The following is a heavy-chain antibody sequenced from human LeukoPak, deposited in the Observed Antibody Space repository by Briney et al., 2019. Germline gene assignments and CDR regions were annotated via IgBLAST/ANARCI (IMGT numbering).Heavy chain of an antibody. CDR3: ARIAAAGPQGWFDP. J-gene: IGHJ5*02. CDR2: IYPGDSDT. V-gene: IGHV5-51*01. D-gene: IGHD6-13*01. Sequence: GESLKISGKGSGYSFASYWSGWVRQMPRKVLEWMGIIYPGDSDTRYSPSFQGQVTISADKSISTAYLQWSSLKASDTAMYYCARIAAAGPQGWFDPWGQGTLVTVSS. CDR1: GYSFASYW.